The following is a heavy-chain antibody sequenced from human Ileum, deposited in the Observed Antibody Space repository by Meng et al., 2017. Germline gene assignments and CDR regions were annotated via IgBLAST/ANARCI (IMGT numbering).Heavy chain of an antibody. CDR3: ARLRGYYDNTDY. V-gene: IGHV3-74*01. J-gene: IGHJ4*02. D-gene: IGHD3-22*01. CDR2: INSDGSST. Sequence: GGSLRLSCAASGFTFSSHWVHWVRQVPGKGLVWVSRINSDGSSTSYADSVKGRFTISRDNAKNTLYLQMNSLRAEDTAVYYCARLRGYYDNTDYWGQGTLVTVSS. CDR1: GFTFSSHW.